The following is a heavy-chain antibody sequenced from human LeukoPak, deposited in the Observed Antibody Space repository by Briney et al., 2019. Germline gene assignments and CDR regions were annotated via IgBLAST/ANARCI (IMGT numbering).Heavy chain of an antibody. CDR2: IYPGDSDT. J-gene: IGHJ4*02. V-gene: IGHV5-51*01. D-gene: IGHD1-7*01. CDR3: ASVKTGTTFYFDY. CDR1: GYSFTSYW. Sequence: GASLKISCKGSGYSFTSYWIGWVRQLPGKGLEWMGIIYPGDSDTRYSPSFQGQVTISADKSISTAYLQWSSLKASDTAMYYCASVKTGTTFYFDYWGQGTLVTVSS.